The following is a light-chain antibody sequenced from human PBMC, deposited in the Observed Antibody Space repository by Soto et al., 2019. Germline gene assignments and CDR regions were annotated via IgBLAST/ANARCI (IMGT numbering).Light chain of an antibody. Sequence: EIVLTQSPGTLSLSPGGRATLSCRASHSVSSIYLAWYQQKPGQAPRLLIYGASSRATGIPDRFSGSGSGTDFTLTISRLEPEDFAVYYCQQYGSSPPYTFGQGTKVEIK. CDR3: QQYGSSPPYT. CDR2: GAS. J-gene: IGKJ2*01. V-gene: IGKV3-20*01. CDR1: HSVSSIY.